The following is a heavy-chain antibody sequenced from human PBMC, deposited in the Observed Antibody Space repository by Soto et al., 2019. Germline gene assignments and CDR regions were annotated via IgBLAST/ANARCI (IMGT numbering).Heavy chain of an antibody. J-gene: IGHJ6*02. D-gene: IGHD4-17*01. CDR2: ISHTGTT. CDR3: ARVTMVIRDSDHFGVDV. Sequence: SETLSLTWLVSGFPISSPYSWWLIRQPPGKGLEWIGSISHTGTTSYSPSLTSRVSISVDTSKNQVSLKLTSVTAADTAVYFCARVTMVIRDSDHFGVDVWGHGTTVTVSS. V-gene: IGHV4-38-2*02. CDR1: GFPISSPYS.